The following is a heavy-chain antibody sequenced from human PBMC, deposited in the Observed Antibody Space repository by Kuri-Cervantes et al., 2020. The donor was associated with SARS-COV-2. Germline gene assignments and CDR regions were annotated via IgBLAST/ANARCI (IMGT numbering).Heavy chain of an antibody. CDR3: ARGEGLRPPTRGVTFDY. Sequence: ASVKVSCKTSGYPFTANYIHWVRQAPGQGLEWMGWINPRSGVTHYAQKFQGRVTVTRDTTLSTAYMVLSRLRSDDTAVYYCARGEGLRPPTRGVTFDYWGQGTLVTVSS. V-gene: IGHV1-2*02. D-gene: IGHD5-18*01. J-gene: IGHJ4*02. CDR2: INPRSGVT. CDR1: GYPFTANY.